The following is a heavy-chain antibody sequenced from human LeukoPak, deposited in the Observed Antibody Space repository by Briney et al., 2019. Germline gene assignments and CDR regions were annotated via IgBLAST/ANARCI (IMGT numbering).Heavy chain of an antibody. CDR2: IWYDGSNK. V-gene: IGHV3-33*01. D-gene: IGHD4-17*01. Sequence: GGSLRLSCAASGFTFSSYGMHWVRQAPGKGLEWVAVIWYDGSNKYYADSVKGRFTISRDNSKNTLYLQMNSLRAEDTAVYYCARAGGDYTKSLRGYDYRWGQGTLVTVSS. CDR1: GFTFSSYG. CDR3: ARAGGDYTKSLRGYDYR. J-gene: IGHJ5*02.